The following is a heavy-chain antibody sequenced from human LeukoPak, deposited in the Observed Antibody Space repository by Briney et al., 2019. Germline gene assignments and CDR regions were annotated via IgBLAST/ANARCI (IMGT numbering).Heavy chain of an antibody. Sequence: SETLSLTCAVYGGSFSGYYWSWIRQPPGKGLEWIGEINHSGSTNYNPSLKSRVTISVDTSKNQFSLKLSSVTAADTAVYYCASGYSSSWYPGSGFDYWGQGTLVTVSS. V-gene: IGHV4-34*01. J-gene: IGHJ4*02. D-gene: IGHD6-13*01. CDR2: INHSGST. CDR1: GGSFSGYY. CDR3: ASGYSSSWYPGSGFDY.